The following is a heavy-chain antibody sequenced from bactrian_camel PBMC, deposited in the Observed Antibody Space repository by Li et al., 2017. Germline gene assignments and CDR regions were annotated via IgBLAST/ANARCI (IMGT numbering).Heavy chain of an antibody. J-gene: IGHJ4*01. D-gene: IGHD3*01. CDR2: FNVGRGMT. CDR3: TTLLGVY. Sequence: VQLVESGGDLVQPGGSLRLSCVASGFTFSGVAMSWLRQAPGKGLEWVSSFNVGRGMTYYSNSAKGRFTISRDNAKNTMYLQMDSLKSEDTAQYYCTTLLGVYWGQGTQVTVS. V-gene: IGHV3S31*01. CDR1: GFTFSGVA.